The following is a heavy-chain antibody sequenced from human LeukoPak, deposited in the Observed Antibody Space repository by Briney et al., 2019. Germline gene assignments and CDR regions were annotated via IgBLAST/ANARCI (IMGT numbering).Heavy chain of an antibody. D-gene: IGHD3-22*01. CDR1: GGSISSYY. CDR2: IYYSGST. Sequence: PSETLSLTCTVSGGSISSYYWSWIRQPPGKGLEWIGYIYYSGSTNYNPSLKSRVTISVDTSKNQFSLKLSSVTAADTAVYYCARVGNYYDSSGTNAFDIWGQGTMVTVFS. CDR3: ARVGNYYDSSGTNAFDI. V-gene: IGHV4-59*01. J-gene: IGHJ3*02.